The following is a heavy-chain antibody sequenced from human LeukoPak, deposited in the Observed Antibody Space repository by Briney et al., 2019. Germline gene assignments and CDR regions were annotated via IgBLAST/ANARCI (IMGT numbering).Heavy chain of an antibody. J-gene: IGHJ4*02. V-gene: IGHV4-39*01. CDR3: ARQLGYCSSTSCYADKVDY. CDR2: IYYSGST. D-gene: IGHD2-2*01. CDR1: GGSISSSSYY. Sequence: TSETPSLTCTVSGGSISSSSYYWGCIRQPPGKGLEWIGSIYYSGSTYYNPSLKSRVTISVDTSKNQFSLKLSSVTAADTAVYYCARQLGYCSSTSCYADKVDYWGQGTLVTVSS.